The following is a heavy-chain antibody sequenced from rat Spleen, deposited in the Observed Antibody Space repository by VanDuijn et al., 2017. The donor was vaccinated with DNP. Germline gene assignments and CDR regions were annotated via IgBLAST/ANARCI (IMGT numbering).Heavy chain of an antibody. CDR1: GFTFSNYD. CDR2: ISTSGGNT. Sequence: EVQLVESGGGLVQPGRSLKLSCAASGFTFSNYDMAWVRQAPTKGLEWVASISTSGGNTYYRDSVKGRFTISRDNAKSTLYLQMGSLRSEDTATYYCAGYYYDGNYYYGNFDYWGQGVMVTVSS. J-gene: IGHJ2*01. CDR3: AGYYYDGNYYYGNFDY. D-gene: IGHD1-12*02. V-gene: IGHV5-25*01.